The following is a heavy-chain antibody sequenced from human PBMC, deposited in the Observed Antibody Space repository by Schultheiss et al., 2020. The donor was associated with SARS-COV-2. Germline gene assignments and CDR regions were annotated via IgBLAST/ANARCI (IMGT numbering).Heavy chain of an antibody. CDR1: GYSFTSYW. Sequence: GGSLRLSCKGSGYSFTSYWISWVRQMPGKGLEWMGRIDPSDSYTNYSPSFQGHVTISADKSISTAYLQWSSLKASDTAMYFCARPDYDDYPIPWGQGTLVTVSS. D-gene: IGHD4-17*01. J-gene: IGHJ5*02. CDR2: IDPSDSYT. V-gene: IGHV5-10-1*01. CDR3: ARPDYDDYPIP.